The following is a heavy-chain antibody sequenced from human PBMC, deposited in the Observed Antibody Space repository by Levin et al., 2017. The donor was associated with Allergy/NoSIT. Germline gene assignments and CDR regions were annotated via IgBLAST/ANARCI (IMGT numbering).Heavy chain of an antibody. CDR1: GFTFSSNG. D-gene: IGHD3-22*01. V-gene: IGHV3-30*18. J-gene: IGHJ6*02. CDR2: ISYEGSNK. CDR3: AKDEGLWSMIVFGGMDV. Sequence: SCAASGFTFSSNGMHWVRQAPGKGLEWVAAISYEGSNKYYADSVKGRFTISRDNSKNTLYLQMNSLRAEDTAVYYCAKDEGLWSMIVFGGMDVWGQGTTVTVSS.